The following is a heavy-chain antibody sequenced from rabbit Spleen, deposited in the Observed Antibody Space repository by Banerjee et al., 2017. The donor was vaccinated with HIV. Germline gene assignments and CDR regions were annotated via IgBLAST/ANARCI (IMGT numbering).Heavy chain of an antibody. CDR2: IYAGSSDSS. J-gene: IGHJ6*01. V-gene: IGHV1S40*01. D-gene: IGHD8-1*01. CDR3: ARDAGTSFSTYGMDL. Sequence: QSLEESGGDLVKPGASLTLTCTASGFSFSSSYWICWVRQAPGKGLEWIACIYAGSSDSSYYATWAKGRFTISKTSSTMVTLQMTSLTAADTATYFCARDAGTSFSTYGMDLWGQGTLVTVS. CDR1: GFSFSSSYW.